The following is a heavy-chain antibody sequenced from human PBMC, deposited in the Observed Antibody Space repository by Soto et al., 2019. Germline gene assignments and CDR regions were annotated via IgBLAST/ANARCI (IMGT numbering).Heavy chain of an antibody. D-gene: IGHD3-10*01. CDR2: IYWDDDK. V-gene: IGHV2-5*02. CDR3: AHRRGSGKGNWFDP. J-gene: IGHJ5*02. Sequence: QITLKESGPTLVKPTQTLTLTCTFSGFSLSTSGVGVGWIRQPPGKALEWLALIYWDDDKRYSPSLKSRLTITKDTSKNQVVLTMTTMDPVDTATYYCAHRRGSGKGNWFDPWGKGTLVTVSS. CDR1: GFSLSTSGVG.